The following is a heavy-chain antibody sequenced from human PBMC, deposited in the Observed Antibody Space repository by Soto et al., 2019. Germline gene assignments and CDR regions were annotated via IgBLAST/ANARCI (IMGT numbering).Heavy chain of an antibody. CDR3: AKASGYSSAPYYYYGMDV. CDR2: ISGSGGST. CDR1: GFTFSSYA. Sequence: EVQLLESGGGLVQPGGSLRLSCAASGFTFSSYAMSWVRQAPGKGLEWVSAISGSGGSTYYADSVKGRFTISRDNSKNTLYLQMNSLRAEDTAVYYCAKASGYSSAPYYYYGMDVWGQGTTVTVSS. V-gene: IGHV3-23*01. D-gene: IGHD6-25*01. J-gene: IGHJ6*02.